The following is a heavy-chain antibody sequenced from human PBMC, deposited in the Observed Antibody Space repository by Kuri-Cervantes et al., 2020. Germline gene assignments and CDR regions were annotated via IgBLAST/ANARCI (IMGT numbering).Heavy chain of an antibody. CDR2: IIPIFGAA. CDR1: GGTFSRDA. J-gene: IGHJ6*03. D-gene: IGHD3-10*01. CDR3: ARDAYYGSGSFAHYYYYMDV. Sequence: SVKVSCKASGGTFSRDAVTWVRQAPGQGLEWVGGIIPIFGAANYAQKFRGRVTITTDVSTNTAYMELRSLSFEDTAVYFCARDAYYGSGSFAHYYYYMDVWGKGTTVTVSS. V-gene: IGHV1-69*05.